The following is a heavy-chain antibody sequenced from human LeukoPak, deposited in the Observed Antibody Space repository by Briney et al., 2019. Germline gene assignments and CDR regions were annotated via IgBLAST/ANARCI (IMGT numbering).Heavy chain of an antibody. CDR1: GLTFSSYA. V-gene: IGHV3-23*01. CDR3: AKDAYDSSGYYYFYYYYYYMDV. CDR2: ISGSGGST. Sequence: GGSLRLSCAASGLTFSSYAMSWVRQAPGKGLEWVSAISGSGGSTYYADSVKGRFTISRDNSKNTLYLQMNSLRAEDTAVYYGAKDAYDSSGYYYFYYYYYYMDVWGQGTLVTVSS. J-gene: IGHJ6*03. D-gene: IGHD3-22*01.